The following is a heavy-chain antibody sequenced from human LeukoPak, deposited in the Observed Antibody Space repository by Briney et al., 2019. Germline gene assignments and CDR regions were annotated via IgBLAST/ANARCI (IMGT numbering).Heavy chain of an antibody. J-gene: IGHJ6*03. CDR1: GYTFTGYY. CDR3: AREFSSSWYLDYYYYMDV. CDR2: INPNSGGT. Sequence: ASVKVSCKASGYTFTGYYMHWVRQAPGQGLEWMGWINPNSGGTNFAQKFQGRVSMTRDTSINTAYMELSRLKSDDTAVYFCAREFSSSWYLDYYYYMDVWGQGTTVTVSS. D-gene: IGHD6-13*01. V-gene: IGHV1-2*02.